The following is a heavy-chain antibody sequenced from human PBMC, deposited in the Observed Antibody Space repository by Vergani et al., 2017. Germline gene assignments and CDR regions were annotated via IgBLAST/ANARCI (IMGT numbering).Heavy chain of an antibody. V-gene: IGHV1-18*01. Sequence: VQLLESGGGLVQPGASVKVSCKASGYTFTSYGISWVRPAPGQGLEWMGWISAYNGNTNYAQKLQGRVTMTTDTSTSTAYMELRSLRSDDTAVYYCASHQRYSSFDYWGQGTLVTVSS. CDR3: ASHQRYSSFDY. CDR2: ISAYNGNT. D-gene: IGHD6-13*01. J-gene: IGHJ4*02. CDR1: GYTFTSYG.